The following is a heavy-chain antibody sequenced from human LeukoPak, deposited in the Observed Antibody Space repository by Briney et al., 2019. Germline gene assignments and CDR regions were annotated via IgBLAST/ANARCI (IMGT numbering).Heavy chain of an antibody. D-gene: IGHD4-17*01. V-gene: IGHV4-4*08. Sequence: SETLSLTCTVSGGSIGGYSWTWIRQPPGMGLEWIGYIRNSGSTNYNPSLNSRVTLSVDPSKSQFSLRLSSVTAADTAVYYCVSGPYGDYYFDSWGQGTLVTVSS. CDR2: IRNSGST. CDR3: VSGPYGDYYFDS. J-gene: IGHJ4*02. CDR1: GGSIGGYS.